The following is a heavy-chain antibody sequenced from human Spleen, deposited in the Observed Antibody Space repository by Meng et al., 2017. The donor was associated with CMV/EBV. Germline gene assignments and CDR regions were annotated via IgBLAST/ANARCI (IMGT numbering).Heavy chain of an antibody. CDR1: GGSFSGYY. Sequence: GSLRLSCAVYGGSFSGYYWSWIRQPPGKGLEWIGEIKHSESTNYKPSLKSRVTISVDTSKNQFSLKLSSVTAADTAVYYCARVTIFGVVFTSWGQGTLVTVSS. CDR2: IKHSEST. D-gene: IGHD3-3*01. CDR3: ARVTIFGVVFTS. V-gene: IGHV4-34*01. J-gene: IGHJ5*02.